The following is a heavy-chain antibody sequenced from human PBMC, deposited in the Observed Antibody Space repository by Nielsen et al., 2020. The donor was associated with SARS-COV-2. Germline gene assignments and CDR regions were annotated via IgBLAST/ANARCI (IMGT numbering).Heavy chain of an antibody. J-gene: IGHJ6*02. D-gene: IGHD2-21*02. CDR3: ARDVRPGVTSWFEVAMDV. CDR1: GFTFLDYA. CDR2: LTGDSGRV. Sequence: SLKISCAASGFTFLDYAMYWVRQPPGKGLEWVASLTGDSGRVAYADSVKGRFTISRDNAKNSLFLQMNSLRVDDTAFYFCARDVRPGVTSWFEVAMDVWGLGIAVTV. V-gene: IGHV3-9*01.